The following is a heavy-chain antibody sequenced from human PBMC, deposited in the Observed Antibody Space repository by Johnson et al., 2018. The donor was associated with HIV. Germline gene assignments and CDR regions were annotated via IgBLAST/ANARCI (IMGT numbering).Heavy chain of an antibody. D-gene: IGHD2-15*01. J-gene: IGHJ3*02. CDR1: GFTVSSNY. CDR3: ARSKDCSGGSCPDGFDI. V-gene: IGHV3-66*01. CDR2: ICWGGST. Sequence: VQLVESGGGVVQPGGSLRLSCAASGFTVSSNYMNWVRQAPGKGLEWVSVICWGGSTYDADSVKGRFTISTGNATNSLYRQMNSLRAEDTAVYYCARSKDCSGGSCPDGFDIWGQGTMVIVST.